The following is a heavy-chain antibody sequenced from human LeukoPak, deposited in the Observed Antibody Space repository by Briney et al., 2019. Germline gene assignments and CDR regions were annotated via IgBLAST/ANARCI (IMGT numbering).Heavy chain of an antibody. J-gene: IGHJ5*02. CDR3: AKARTGAFDP. CDR1: GFTLDDYA. D-gene: IGHD4-17*01. Sequence: PGGSLRLSCAASGFTLDDYAMHWVRQAPGKGLEWVSGISWNSGSIGYADSVKGRFTISRDNAKNSLYLQMNSLRAEDTALYYCAKARTGAFDPWGQGTLVTVSS. CDR2: ISWNSGSI. V-gene: IGHV3-9*01.